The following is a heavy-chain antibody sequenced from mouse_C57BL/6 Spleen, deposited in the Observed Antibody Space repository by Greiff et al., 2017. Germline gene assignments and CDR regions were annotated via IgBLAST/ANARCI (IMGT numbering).Heavy chain of an antibody. CDR1: GYTFTSYW. CDR3: ARENYYGSSRYFDV. D-gene: IGHD1-1*01. J-gene: IGHJ1*03. CDR2: IDPSDSYT. V-gene: IGHV1-69*01. Sequence: QVQLQQPGAELVMPGASVKLSCKASGYTFTSYWMHWVKQRPGQGLEWIGEIDPSDSYTNYNQKFKGKSTFTVDKSSSTAYMQLSSLTSEDSAVYYCARENYYGSSRYFDVWGTGTTVTVSS.